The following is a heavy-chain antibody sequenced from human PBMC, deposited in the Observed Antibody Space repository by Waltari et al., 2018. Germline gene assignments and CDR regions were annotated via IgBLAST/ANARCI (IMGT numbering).Heavy chain of an antibody. CDR2: MYFSGTK. Sequence: VQLQESGPGLVKPSGTLSLRCNVSGDSIRSHFWSWIRQAPGKGLEWIWHMYFSGTKDYNPSLKSRVAISIDTSKNHFSLNLRSVTAADTAIYYCARLPRGSVIIGAFDIWGQGTQVTVSS. J-gene: IGHJ3*02. CDR3: ARLPRGSVIIGAFDI. D-gene: IGHD3-22*01. CDR1: GDSIRSHF. V-gene: IGHV4-59*11.